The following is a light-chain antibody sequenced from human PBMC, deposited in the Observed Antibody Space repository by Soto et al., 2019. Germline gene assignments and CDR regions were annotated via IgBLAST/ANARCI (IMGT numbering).Light chain of an antibody. V-gene: IGKV3-20*01. CDR2: GAS. CDR3: QQYGSSPLT. Sequence: EIVLTQSPGTLSLSPGGGATLSCRASQSVYSSYLAWYQQKPGQAPRLLIYGASSRATGIPDRFSGSGSGTDFTLTISRLEPEDFAVYYCQQYGSSPLTFGGGTKVEIK. J-gene: IGKJ4*01. CDR1: QSVYSSY.